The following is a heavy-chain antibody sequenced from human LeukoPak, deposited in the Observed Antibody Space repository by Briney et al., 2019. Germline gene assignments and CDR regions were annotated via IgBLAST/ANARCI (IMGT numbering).Heavy chain of an antibody. CDR1: GFTFSSYG. D-gene: IGHD2-15*01. V-gene: IGHV3-30*02. J-gene: IGHJ6*02. CDR2: IQFDGSEK. CDR3: AKDVYDCSGGSCPQYYYVMDV. Sequence: GGSLRLSCTASGFTFSSYGMRWVRQAPGKGLEWVSFIQFDGSEKYYADSVRGRFTISRDNSKNTLSLQMNSLRAEDTALYYCAKDVYDCSGGSCPQYYYVMDVWGQGTTVTVSS.